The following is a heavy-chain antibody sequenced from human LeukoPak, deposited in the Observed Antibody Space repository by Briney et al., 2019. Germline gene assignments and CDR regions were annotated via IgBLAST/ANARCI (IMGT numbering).Heavy chain of an antibody. CDR3: ARDLYGSGSPPR. Sequence: GGSLRLSCAASGFTVSSNFMSWVRQAPGKGLEWVSVIYSGGSTYYADSVKGRFTISRDNSKNTLYLQMNSLRAEDTAVYYCARDLYGSGSPPRWGQGTLVTVSS. D-gene: IGHD3-10*01. J-gene: IGHJ4*02. CDR2: IYSGGST. V-gene: IGHV3-66*01. CDR1: GFTVSSNF.